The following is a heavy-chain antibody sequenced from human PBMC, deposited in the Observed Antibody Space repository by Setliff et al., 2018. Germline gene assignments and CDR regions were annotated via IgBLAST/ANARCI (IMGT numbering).Heavy chain of an antibody. CDR3: ARWNGSGYFYY. CDR2: IIPILETT. D-gene: IGHD3-3*01. J-gene: IGHJ4*02. V-gene: IGHV1-69*11. Sequence: SVKVSCKVSGGAFSNYGLSWVRQAPGQGLLWMGRIIPILETTNYAQNFQGRVSITTDESTRTAYMELSSLTFEDTAVYYCARWNGSGYFYYWGQGTWVTVSS. CDR1: GGAFSNYG.